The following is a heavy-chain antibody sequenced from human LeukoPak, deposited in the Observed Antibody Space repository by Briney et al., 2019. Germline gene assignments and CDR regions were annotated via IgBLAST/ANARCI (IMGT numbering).Heavy chain of an antibody. CDR1: GFTFDDYG. V-gene: IGHV3-20*04. CDR2: INWNGGST. CDR3: ARGRGIVVVPAAIFDY. Sequence: GGSLRLSCAASGFTFDDYGMSWVRQAPGKGLEWVSGINWNGGSTGYADSVKGRFTISRDNAKNSLYLQMNSLRAEDTAVYYCARGRGIVVVPAAIFDYWGQGTLVTVSS. D-gene: IGHD2-2*01. J-gene: IGHJ4*02.